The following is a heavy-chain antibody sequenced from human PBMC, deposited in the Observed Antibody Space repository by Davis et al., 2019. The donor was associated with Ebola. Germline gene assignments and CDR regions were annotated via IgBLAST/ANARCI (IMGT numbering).Heavy chain of an antibody. CDR3: ARGEEMATIMNDY. D-gene: IGHD5-24*01. Sequence: PGGSLRLSCKGSGYSFTSYWIGWVRQMPGKGLEWMGIIHPSDSDTSYSPSFQGQVTISADKSINTAYLQWSSLKASDTATYFCARGEEMATIMNDYWGQGTLVTVSP. J-gene: IGHJ4*02. CDR2: IHPSDSDT. CDR1: GYSFTSYW. V-gene: IGHV5-51*01.